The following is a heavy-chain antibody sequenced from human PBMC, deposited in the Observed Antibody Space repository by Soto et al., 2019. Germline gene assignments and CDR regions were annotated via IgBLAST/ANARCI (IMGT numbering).Heavy chain of an antibody. CDR1: GYTFTSYY. CDR2: INPSGGST. Sequence: GASVKVSCKASGYTFTSYYMHWVRQAPGQGLEWMGIINPSGGSTSYAQKFQGRVTMTRDTSTSTVYMELSSLRSEDTAVYYRARDRHVLRFLEWSKGAHYYYGMDVWGQGTTVTVSS. CDR3: ARDRHVLRFLEWSKGAHYYYGMDV. V-gene: IGHV1-46*01. D-gene: IGHD3-3*01. J-gene: IGHJ6*02.